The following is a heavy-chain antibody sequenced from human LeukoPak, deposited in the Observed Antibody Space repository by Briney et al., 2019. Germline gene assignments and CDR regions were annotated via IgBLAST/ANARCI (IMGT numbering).Heavy chain of an antibody. J-gene: IGHJ4*02. Sequence: SETLSLTCTVSGGSISSYYWSWIRQPPGKGLEWIGEINHSGSTNYNPSLKSRVTISVDTSKNQFSLKLSSVTAADTAVYYCARVSTVGYYFDYWGQGTLVTVSS. CDR2: INHSGST. CDR3: ARVSTVGYYFDY. D-gene: IGHD2-2*03. V-gene: IGHV4-34*01. CDR1: GGSISSYY.